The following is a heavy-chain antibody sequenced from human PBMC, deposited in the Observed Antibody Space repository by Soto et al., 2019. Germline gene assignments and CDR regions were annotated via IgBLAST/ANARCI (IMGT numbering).Heavy chain of an antibody. V-gene: IGHV3-33*01. CDR1: GFTFSSYG. CDR3: ARERITIFGVVIMPPYYYYGMDV. CDR2: IWYDGSNK. Sequence: GGSLRLSCAASGFTFSSYGMHWVRQAPGKGLEWVAVIWYDGSNKYYADSVKGRFTISRYNSKNTLYLQMNSLRAEDTAVYYCARERITIFGVVIMPPYYYYGMDVWGQGTTVTVSS. J-gene: IGHJ6*02. D-gene: IGHD3-3*01.